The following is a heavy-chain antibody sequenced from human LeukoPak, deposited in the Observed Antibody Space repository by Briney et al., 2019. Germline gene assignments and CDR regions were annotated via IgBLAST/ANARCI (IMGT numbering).Heavy chain of an antibody. J-gene: IGHJ5*02. D-gene: IGHD5-12*01. CDR2: ISSSGSNI. Sequence: PGRSLRLSCAASGFTFSDYYMSWIRQAPGGGLEWVSYISSSGSNIYYADSVKGRFTISTDNSKNTLYLQMSSLRAEDTAVYYCARDPRAWITPGYNRFDPWGQGTLVTVCS. CDR1: GFTFSDYY. CDR3: ARDPRAWITPGYNRFDP. V-gene: IGHV3-11*04.